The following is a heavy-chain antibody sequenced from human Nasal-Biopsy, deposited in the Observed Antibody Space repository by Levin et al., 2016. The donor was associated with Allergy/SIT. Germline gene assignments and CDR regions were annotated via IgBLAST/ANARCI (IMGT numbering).Heavy chain of an antibody. CDR3: ATDYRLRFLEFRSGAIPSDM. V-gene: IGHV1-24*01. CDR1: GYTLSESS. CDR2: FDPEDGET. D-gene: IGHD3-3*01. Sequence: ASVKVSCKASGYTLSESSMLWVRQAPGKGLEWMGYFDPEDGETIYAQNFQGRFTMTEDTSTGTAYMELKNLRSEDTAVYYCATDYRLRFLEFRSGAIPSDMWGQGTMVTVSS. J-gene: IGHJ3*02.